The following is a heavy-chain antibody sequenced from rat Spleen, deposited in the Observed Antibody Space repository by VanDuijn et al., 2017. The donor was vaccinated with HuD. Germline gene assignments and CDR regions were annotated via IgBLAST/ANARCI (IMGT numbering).Heavy chain of an antibody. Sequence: EVQLVESGGGLVQPGRSLKLSCAASGFTFSNYGMHWIRQAPTKGLEWVASISPSGGSTYYRDSVKGRFTISRDNAKSTLYLQMDSLRSEDTATYYCATDPPGIPGFAYWGQGTLVTVSS. CDR2: ISPSGGST. V-gene: IGHV5-19*01. CDR3: ATDPPGIPGFAY. D-gene: IGHD1-4*01. J-gene: IGHJ3*01. CDR1: GFTFSNYG.